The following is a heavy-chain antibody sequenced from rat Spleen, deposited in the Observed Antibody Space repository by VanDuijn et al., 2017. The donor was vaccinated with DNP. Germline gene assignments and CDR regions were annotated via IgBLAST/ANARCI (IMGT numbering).Heavy chain of an antibody. CDR3: VRVNSGFLYYALDA. Sequence: EVQLVETGGDLVQPGRSLKVSCVVSGFTFNNYWMTWIRQVPGKGLEWVASISTGGGSTYYPDSVKGRFTISRDNAENTVYLQMNSLRSEDTATYYCVRVNSGFLYYALDAWGQGTSVTVSS. J-gene: IGHJ4*01. D-gene: IGHD4-4*01. CDR1: GFTFNNYW. CDR2: ISTGGGST. V-gene: IGHV5-58*01.